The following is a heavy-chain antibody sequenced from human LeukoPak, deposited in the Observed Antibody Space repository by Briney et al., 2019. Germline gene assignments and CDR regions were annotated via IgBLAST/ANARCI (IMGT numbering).Heavy chain of an antibody. J-gene: IGHJ4*02. V-gene: IGHV3-74*01. Sequence: RGSLRLSCAASGFTFSSYWTHWDRQVPGKGLVWVSRINGDGRTTNYADSVKGRFTISRDNAKNTLYLQLNSLRAEDTAVYYCARGASSGYRIDQWGQGTLVTVSS. CDR3: ARGASSGYRIDQ. CDR1: GFTFSSYW. D-gene: IGHD5-18*01. CDR2: INGDGRTT.